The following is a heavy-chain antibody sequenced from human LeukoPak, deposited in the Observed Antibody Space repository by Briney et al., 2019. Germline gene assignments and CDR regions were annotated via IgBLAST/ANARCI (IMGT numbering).Heavy chain of an antibody. D-gene: IGHD5/OR15-5a*01. CDR2: IHYTGST. CDR3: ASGQFLVSNDY. Sequence: SETLSLTCIVSGGSISSTNYHWGWIRQPPGKGLEWIGSIHYTGSTYYNPSLKSRVTISVDTSKNQSSLRLSSVTAADTAVYYCASGQFLVSNDYWGQGILVTVSS. CDR1: GGSISSTNYH. J-gene: IGHJ4*02. V-gene: IGHV4-39*07.